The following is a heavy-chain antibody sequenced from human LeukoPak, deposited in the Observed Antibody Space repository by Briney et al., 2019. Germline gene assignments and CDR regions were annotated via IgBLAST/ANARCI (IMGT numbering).Heavy chain of an antibody. CDR2: ISYDGINK. CDR3: ARSGYTYGFDY. CDR1: GFTFSTYG. D-gene: IGHD5-18*01. V-gene: IGHV3-30*03. J-gene: IGHJ4*02. Sequence: GRSLRLSCAASGFTFSTYGMHWVRQAPGKGLEWMAVISYDGINKDYADSVKDRFTISRDNAKNSLYLQMNSLSAEDTAVHYCARSGYTYGFDYWGQGTLVTVSS.